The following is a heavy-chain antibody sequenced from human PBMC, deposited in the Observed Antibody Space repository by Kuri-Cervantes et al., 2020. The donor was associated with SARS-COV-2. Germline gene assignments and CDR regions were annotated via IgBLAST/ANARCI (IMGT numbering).Heavy chain of an antibody. CDR1: GFLFNKYA. CDR2: IRYDGSNK. CDR3: AKALEGGATSLYYYYYYTDV. V-gene: IGHV3-30*02. D-gene: IGHD1-26*01. J-gene: IGHJ6*03. Sequence: GGSLRLSCEGSGFLFNKYAMSWVRQAPGKGLEWVAFIRYDGSNKYYADSVRGRFTISRDNSKNTLYLQMNSLRAEDTAVYYCAKALEGGATSLYYYYYYTDVWGKGTTVTVSS.